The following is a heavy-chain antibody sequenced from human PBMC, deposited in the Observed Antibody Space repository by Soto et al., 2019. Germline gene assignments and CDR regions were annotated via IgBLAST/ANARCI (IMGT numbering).Heavy chain of an antibody. Sequence: QITXKESGXTLVKPTQTLTLTCTFSAFSLSTGGVGVGXIRQPPGKALEWLALIYWDDDKRYSTSLRSRITITKETSKNQVVLTMTNMDPVDTATYYCIQSRCGGDCLQSYASYYYYGMDVWGQGTTVTVSS. V-gene: IGHV2-5*02. J-gene: IGHJ6*02. CDR3: IQSRCGGDCLQSYASYYYYGMDV. CDR2: IYWDDDK. D-gene: IGHD2-21*02. CDR1: AFSLSTGGVG.